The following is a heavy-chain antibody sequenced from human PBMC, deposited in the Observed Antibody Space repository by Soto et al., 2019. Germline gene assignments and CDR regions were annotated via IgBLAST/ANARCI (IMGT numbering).Heavy chain of an antibody. D-gene: IGHD3-9*01. J-gene: IGHJ6*02. CDR3: ARADYEILTGSYAMDV. Sequence: SETLSLPCPVSDDFISSYYWNWIRQPAGKELEWIGRVSPNGATNYNPSFESRVTMSVDTSKNQFSLKLTSGTPADTAVYFCARADYEILTGSYAMDVWGQGTTVTVS. CDR1: DDFISSYY. CDR2: VSPNGAT. V-gene: IGHV4-4*07.